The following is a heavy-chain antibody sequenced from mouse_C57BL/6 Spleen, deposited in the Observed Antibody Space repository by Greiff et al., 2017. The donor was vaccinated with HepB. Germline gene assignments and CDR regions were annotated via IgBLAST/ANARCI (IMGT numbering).Heavy chain of an antibody. V-gene: IGHV5-17*01. D-gene: IGHD4-1*01. CDR2: ISSGSSTI. CDR1: GFTFSDYG. Sequence: VQLQQSGGGLVKPGGSLKLSCAASGFTFSDYGMHWVRQAPEKGLEWVAYISSGSSTIYYADTVKGRFTISRDNAKNTLFLQMTSLRSEDTAMYYCARPNWDPWFAYWGQGTLVTVSA. J-gene: IGHJ3*01. CDR3: ARPNWDPWFAY.